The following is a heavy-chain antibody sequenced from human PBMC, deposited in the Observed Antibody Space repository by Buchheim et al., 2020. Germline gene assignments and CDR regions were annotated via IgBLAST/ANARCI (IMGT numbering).Heavy chain of an antibody. D-gene: IGHD6-19*01. CDR1: GFTFSGYS. J-gene: IGHJ4*02. V-gene: IGHV3-48*04. Sequence: EVQLVESGGGLVQPGGSLRLSCAASGFTFSGYSMNWVRQAPGKGLEWVSYISSSSSTIYYADSVKGRFTISRDNAKNSLYLQMNSLRAEDTAVYYCARDKTSSGWPGRPYYFDYWGQGTL. CDR2: ISSSSSTI. CDR3: ARDKTSSGWPGRPYYFDY.